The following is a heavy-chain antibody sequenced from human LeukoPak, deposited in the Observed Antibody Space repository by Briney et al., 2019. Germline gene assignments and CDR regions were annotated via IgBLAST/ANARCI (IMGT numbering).Heavy chain of an antibody. V-gene: IGHV4-59*01. D-gene: IGHD6-19*01. CDR2: IRSSGST. Sequence: PSETLSLTCTVSGGSISSYYWSWIRQPPGKGLEWIGYIRSSGSTNYNPSLKSRVTISVDTSKNQFSLKLSSVTAADTAVYYCARDSEWSWLDIDIWGRGTLVTVSS. CDR3: ARDSEWSWLDIDI. CDR1: GGSISSYY. J-gene: IGHJ2*01.